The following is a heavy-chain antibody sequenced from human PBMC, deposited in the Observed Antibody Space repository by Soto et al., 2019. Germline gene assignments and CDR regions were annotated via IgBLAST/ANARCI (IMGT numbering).Heavy chain of an antibody. V-gene: IGHV4-61*01. D-gene: IGHD2-21*01. J-gene: IGHJ4*02. CDR2: VYYSGSA. CDR1: GASVNSVTYY. Sequence: SETLSLTCTVSGASVNSVTYYWSWIRQAPGKGLEWIGFVYYSGSAKYNPSLKSRATISVDPSMNQFSLQLRSVTAADTAVYFCARDSSFVARPSWGQGTMVTVSS. CDR3: ARDSSFVARPS.